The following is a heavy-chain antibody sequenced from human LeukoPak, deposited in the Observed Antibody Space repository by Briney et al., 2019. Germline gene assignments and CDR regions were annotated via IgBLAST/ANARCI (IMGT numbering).Heavy chain of an antibody. V-gene: IGHV4-38-2*02. CDR3: ARDLQDIVVVPAAHFDY. Sequence: PSETLSLTCTVSGYSISSGYYWGWLRQPPGKGLEWIGSFYHSGSTYYNPSLKSRLTISVDTSKNQFSLKLSSMTAADTAVYYCARDLQDIVVVPAAHFDYWGQGTLVTVSS. D-gene: IGHD2-2*01. CDR1: GYSISSGYY. CDR2: FYHSGST. J-gene: IGHJ4*02.